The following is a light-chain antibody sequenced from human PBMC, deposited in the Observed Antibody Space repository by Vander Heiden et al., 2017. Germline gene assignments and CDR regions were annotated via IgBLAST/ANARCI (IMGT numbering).Light chain of an antibody. V-gene: IGKV1-39*01. Sequence: DIQMTKSPSSLSASVGDRVTITCRASQSISSYLNWYQHKPGKAPKVLIYDASSLQSGVPSRFSGSGSGTDFTLTIDRLQPEDFATYYCQQSYSTPRTFGQGTKVEIK. CDR2: DAS. CDR1: QSISSY. J-gene: IGKJ1*01. CDR3: QQSYSTPRT.